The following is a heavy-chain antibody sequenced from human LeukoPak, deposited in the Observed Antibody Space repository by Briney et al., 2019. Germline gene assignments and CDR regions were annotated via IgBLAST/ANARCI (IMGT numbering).Heavy chain of an antibody. D-gene: IGHD2-2*01. Sequence: ASVKVSCKASGYTFTSYGISWVRQAPGQGLEWMGWISAYNGNTDYAQKIQDRVTMTTDTSTSTGYMELRSLRSDDTAVYYCARVGAYCSSISCFDYWGQGTLVTVSS. CDR1: GYTFTSYG. J-gene: IGHJ4*02. CDR3: ARVGAYCSSISCFDY. V-gene: IGHV1-18*01. CDR2: ISAYNGNT.